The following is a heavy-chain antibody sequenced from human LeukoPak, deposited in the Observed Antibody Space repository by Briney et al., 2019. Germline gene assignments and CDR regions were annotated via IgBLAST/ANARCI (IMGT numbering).Heavy chain of an antibody. CDR1: GITFSDHY. Sequence: GGSLRLSCAASGITFSDHYMSWIRQAPGKGLEWVAHISSSGSTIEYADSVKGRFAISRDNAKYSLYLQMISLSVEDTAVYYCAREVRYTSSWYVYYYFDYWGQGTLVTVSS. V-gene: IGHV3-11*01. J-gene: IGHJ4*02. CDR3: AREVRYTSSWYVYYYFDY. CDR2: ISSSGSTI. D-gene: IGHD6-13*01.